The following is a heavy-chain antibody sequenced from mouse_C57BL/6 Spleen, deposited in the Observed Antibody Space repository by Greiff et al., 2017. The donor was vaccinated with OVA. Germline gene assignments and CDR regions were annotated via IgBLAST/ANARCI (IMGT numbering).Heavy chain of an antibody. D-gene: IGHD1-1*01. V-gene: IGHV1-52*01. CDR2: IDPSDSET. Sequence: QVHVKQPGAELVRPGSSVKLSCKASGYTFTSYWMHWVKQRPIQGLEWIGNIDPSDSETHYNQKFKDKATLTVDKSSSTAYMRLSSLTSEDSAVYYCARALYYCGSSFWYLDYWGQGTTLTVSS. CDR1: GYTFTSYW. J-gene: IGHJ2*01. CDR3: ARALYYCGSSFWYLDY.